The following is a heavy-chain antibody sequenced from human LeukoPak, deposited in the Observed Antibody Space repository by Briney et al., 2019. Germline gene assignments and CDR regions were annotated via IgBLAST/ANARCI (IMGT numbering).Heavy chain of an antibody. V-gene: IGHV3-74*01. Sequence: GGSLRLSCAASGFTFSNYLMHWVRQAPGKGLVWVSRVDSDGTSTYYADSVKGRFSISRDDAKNTLYLQMNSLRAEDTAVYYCARDIISTGFLGYWGQGTLVTVSS. CDR1: GFTFSNYL. CDR3: ARDIISTGFLGY. J-gene: IGHJ4*02. D-gene: IGHD3-9*01. CDR2: VDSDGTST.